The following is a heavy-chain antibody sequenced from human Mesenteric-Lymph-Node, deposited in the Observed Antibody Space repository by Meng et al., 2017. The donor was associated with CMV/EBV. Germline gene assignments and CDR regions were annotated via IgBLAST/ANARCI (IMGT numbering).Heavy chain of an antibody. V-gene: IGHV3-30*02. J-gene: IGHJ4*02. Sequence: GESLKISCAGSGFAFRTYGTHWVRQAPGKGLEWVTFIRYDGTKEFYTESVKGRFTISRDNSKSTMYLQMSSLRVEDTAMYYCASYDSSGYSFDYWGQGTLVTVSS. CDR2: IRYDGTKE. CDR1: GFAFRTYG. D-gene: IGHD3-22*01. CDR3: ASYDSSGYSFDY.